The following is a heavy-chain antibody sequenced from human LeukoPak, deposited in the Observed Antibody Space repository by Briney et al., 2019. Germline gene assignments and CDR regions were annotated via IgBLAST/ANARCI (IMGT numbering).Heavy chain of an antibody. CDR2: IYPGDSDT. CDR1: GYTFTTSW. V-gene: IGHV5-51*01. CDR3: VCSGDGSGGSFKY. Sequence: GEPLKISCQGSGYTFTTSWIGWVRQMPGKGLEWVGIIYPGDSDTRYRPSFQGQVTILADKSISTAYLQWTSLKTSDTAIYYCVCSGDGSGGSFKYWGQGTLVTVSS. J-gene: IGHJ4*02. D-gene: IGHD3-10*01.